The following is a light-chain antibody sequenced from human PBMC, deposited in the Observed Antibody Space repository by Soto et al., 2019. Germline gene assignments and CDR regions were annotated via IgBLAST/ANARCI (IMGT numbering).Light chain of an antibody. Sequence: EIVLTQSPGTLSLSPWERATLSCRASQSVSSSYLAWYQQKPGQAPRLLIYGAFTRVTGIPARFSGGRSGTEFTLTISSLQSEDIAVYYCQQYNNWPLTFGQGTKVDIK. J-gene: IGKJ1*01. V-gene: IGKV3-15*01. CDR2: GAF. CDR3: QQYNNWPLT. CDR1: QSVSSSY.